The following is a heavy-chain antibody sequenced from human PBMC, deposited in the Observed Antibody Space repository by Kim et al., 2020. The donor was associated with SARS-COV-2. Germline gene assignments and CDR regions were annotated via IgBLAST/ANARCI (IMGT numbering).Heavy chain of an antibody. V-gene: IGHV3-23*01. CDR2: RSDSGNNR. Sequence: GGSLRLSCEASGVTFSNYGVSWFCQVPEDVLEWVAGRSDSGNNRQYADSVRGLFTRSRDNSRTTLYLQMNSLRADDTAVYYCAKRGHSSVWPNWYFDLWGRGTLVTVSS. CDR3: AKRGHSSVWPNWYFDL. D-gene: IGHD6-25*01. CDR1: GVTFSNYG. J-gene: IGHJ2*01.